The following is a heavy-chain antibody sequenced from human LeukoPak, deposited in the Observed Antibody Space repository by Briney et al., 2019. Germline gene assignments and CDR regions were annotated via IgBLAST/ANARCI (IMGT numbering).Heavy chain of an antibody. V-gene: IGHV3-48*03. CDR3: ASRRSYYYYYMDV. Sequence: GGSLRLSCAASGFTFSSYEMNWVRQAPGKGLEWVSYISSSGSTIYYADSVKGRFTISRDNAKNSLYPQMNSLRAEDTAVYYCASRRSYYYYYMDVWGKGTTVTVSS. CDR2: ISSSGSTI. CDR1: GFTFSSYE. J-gene: IGHJ6*03.